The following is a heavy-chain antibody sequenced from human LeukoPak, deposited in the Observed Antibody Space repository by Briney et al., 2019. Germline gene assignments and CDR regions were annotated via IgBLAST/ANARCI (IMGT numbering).Heavy chain of an antibody. V-gene: IGHV3-23*01. J-gene: IGHJ4*02. CDR2: ISGGGGNI. Sequence: PGGSLRLSCVASGFTFNNHATTWVRQAPGKWREWVAGISGGGGNIQYGDSVKGRFTISRDSSKDTAYLQLSSLRVEDTAVYYCAKSVEHSNYRKFHDWGQGTLVTVSS. CDR1: GFTFNNHA. D-gene: IGHD4-11*01. CDR3: AKSVEHSNYRKFHD.